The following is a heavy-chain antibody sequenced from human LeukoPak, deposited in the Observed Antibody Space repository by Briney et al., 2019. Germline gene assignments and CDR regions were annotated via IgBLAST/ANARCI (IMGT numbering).Heavy chain of an antibody. CDR3: AQPGGH. CDR2: ISYDGSNK. V-gene: IGHV3-30*03. D-gene: IGHD1-14*01. J-gene: IGHJ4*02. CDR1: GFTFSSYG. Sequence: PGGSLRLSCAASGFTFSSYGMHWVRQAPGKGLEWVAVISYDGSNKYYADSVKGRFTISRDSSKNTLYLQMNSLRVEDMAVYYCAQPGGHWGQGTQVTVSS.